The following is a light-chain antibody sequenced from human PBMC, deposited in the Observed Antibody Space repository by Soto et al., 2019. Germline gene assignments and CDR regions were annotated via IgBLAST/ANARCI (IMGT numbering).Light chain of an antibody. J-gene: IGLJ1*01. CDR2: GVS. CDR1: SSDVGRYNY. V-gene: IGLV2-8*01. CDR3: SSYSDSNNLYV. Sequence: QSVLTQPPSASGSPGQSITISCSGTSSDVGRYNYVSWYQQHPGKAPKLIICGVSERPSGVPDRFSGSKSGNTAPLTVSGLQADDEADYYCSSYSDSNNLYVFGTGTKVNVL.